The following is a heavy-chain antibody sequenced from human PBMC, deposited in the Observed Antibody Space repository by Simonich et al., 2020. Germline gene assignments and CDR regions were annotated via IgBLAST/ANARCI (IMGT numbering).Heavy chain of an antibody. CDR1: GYTFTSYG. J-gene: IGHJ3*02. D-gene: IGHD1-1*01. CDR3: ARSTTGTTAFDI. V-gene: IGHV1-18*01. CDR2: SRAYNGNT. Sequence: QVQLVQSGAEVKKPGASVKVSCKASGYTFTSYGISWVRQAPGQGLEWMGWSRAYNGNTNYAQKLKGKVTMTTDTSTSTAYMELRSLRSDDTAVYYCARSTTGTTAFDIWGQGTMVTVSS.